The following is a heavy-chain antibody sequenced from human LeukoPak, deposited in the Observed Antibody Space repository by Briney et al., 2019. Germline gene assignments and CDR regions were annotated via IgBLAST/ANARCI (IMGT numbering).Heavy chain of an antibody. CDR2: INTKSGRT. V-gene: IGHV1-2*02. Sequence: ASVKVSCKTSGYSFTDYYIHWVRQAPGQGLEWMGWINTKSGRTSSARKFQGRVTMTRDPSITTVYMDMAWLTSGDTAIYFCARADFIDAGPYLIGPWGQGTLVTVSS. J-gene: IGHJ5*02. D-gene: IGHD3-3*01. CDR3: ARADFIDAGPYLIGP. CDR1: GYSFTDYY.